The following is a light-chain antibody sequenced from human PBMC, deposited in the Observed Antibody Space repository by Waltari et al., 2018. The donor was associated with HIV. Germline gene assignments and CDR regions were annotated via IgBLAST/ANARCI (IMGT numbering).Light chain of an antibody. V-gene: IGLV3-19*01. CDR2: GKD. J-gene: IGLJ1*01. CDR1: SPRRYS. Sequence: SSDLTQDPAVSVALGKTVRITCQGDSPRRYSANWYQQKPGQATVVVMYGKDNPPSVSPDRFSCSSSGNTGSLTITWAQAEDEAVYYCDSRDTNDKHHVFGTGTKVTV. CDR3: DSRDTNDKHHV.